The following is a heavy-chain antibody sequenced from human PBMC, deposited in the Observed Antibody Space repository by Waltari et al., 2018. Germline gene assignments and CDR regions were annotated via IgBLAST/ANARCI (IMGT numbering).Heavy chain of an antibody. D-gene: IGHD6-13*01. CDR2: IYYIGST. Sequence: QVQLQESGPGLVKPSETLSLTCTVSGGSISSYYWSWIRPPPGKGLEWIGYIYYIGSTNYNPSLKSRVTISVDTSKNQFSLKLSSVTAADTAVYYCARVGYSSSSEPHFDYWGQGTLVTVSS. CDR1: GGSISSYY. V-gene: IGHV4-59*01. CDR3: ARVGYSSSSEPHFDY. J-gene: IGHJ4*02.